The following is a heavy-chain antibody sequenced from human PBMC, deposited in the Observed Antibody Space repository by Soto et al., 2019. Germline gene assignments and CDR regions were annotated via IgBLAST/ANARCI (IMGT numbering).Heavy chain of an antibody. D-gene: IGHD2-8*01. CDR2: IVVGSGNT. V-gene: IGHV1-58*01. J-gene: IGHJ3*02. CDR3: AVLYPYDHGDFNAFVI. Sequence: GASVKVSCKASGFTFTSSAVQWVRQARGQRLEWIGWIVVGSGNTNYAQRFQERVTITRDMSTSTAYMELSSLRSEDTAVYYCAVLYPYDHGDFNAFVIWGQGTMDTVS. CDR1: GFTFTSSA.